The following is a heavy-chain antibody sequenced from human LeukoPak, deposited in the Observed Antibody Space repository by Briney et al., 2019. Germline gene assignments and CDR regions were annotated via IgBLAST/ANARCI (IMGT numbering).Heavy chain of an antibody. D-gene: IGHD1-26*01. CDR1: GECSNHYY. V-gene: IGHV4-34*01. CDR2: INHSGRP. CDR3: ARDLGVGATSAFDI. Sequence: PSETLSLTCAVYGECSNHYYWTWVRQPPGKGLEWIAEINHSGRPNYNPSLKSRLTISLDTSKNQFSLRLSSVTAADTAVYYCARDLGVGATSAFDIWGQGTMVTVSS. J-gene: IGHJ3*02.